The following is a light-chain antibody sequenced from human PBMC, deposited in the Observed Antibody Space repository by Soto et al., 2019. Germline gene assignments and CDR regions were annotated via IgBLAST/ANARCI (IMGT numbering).Light chain of an antibody. Sequence: EIVLTQSPGTLSLSPGERATLSCRASQSVSSSYLAWYQQKPGQAPRLLIYGASSRATGIPDRFSGSGSGTDFTLTISRLGPEVFAVYYCQQYGSSRPFGQGTKVEIK. V-gene: IGKV3-20*01. CDR1: QSVSSSY. CDR2: GAS. J-gene: IGKJ1*01. CDR3: QQYGSSRP.